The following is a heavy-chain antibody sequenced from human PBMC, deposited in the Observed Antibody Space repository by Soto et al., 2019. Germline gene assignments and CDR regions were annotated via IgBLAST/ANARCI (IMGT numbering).Heavy chain of an antibody. D-gene: IGHD2-8*01. V-gene: IGHV1-69*06. J-gene: IGHJ3*02. CDR3: ARYKGVGLVVDAFDI. Sequence: QVQLVQSGAEVKKPGSSVKVSCKVSGDTFNSHAITWVRQAPGQGLEWMGRIIPMFGTANYAQKFQGRVTITADTSTGTSYMELRSMRSEDTAVYYCARYKGVGLVVDAFDIWGQGTMVTVSS. CDR2: IIPMFGTA. CDR1: GDTFNSHA.